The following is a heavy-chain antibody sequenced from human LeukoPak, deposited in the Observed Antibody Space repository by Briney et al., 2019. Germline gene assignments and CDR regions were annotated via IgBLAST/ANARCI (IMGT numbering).Heavy chain of an antibody. D-gene: IGHD3-22*01. J-gene: IGHJ3*01. CDR1: GAHISNYY. Sequence: SETLSLACTVSGAHISNYYWTWVRQSAAQGLEWIGRLHASESTIYNPSLKSRVTMSIDTSKDQLSLTLTSVTAADSAVYYCASLSSGAAFDVWGQGTVVTVSS. V-gene: IGHV4-4*07. CDR3: ASLSSGAAFDV. CDR2: LHASEST.